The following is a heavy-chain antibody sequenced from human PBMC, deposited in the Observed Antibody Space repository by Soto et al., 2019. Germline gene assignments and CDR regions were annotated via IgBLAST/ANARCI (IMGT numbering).Heavy chain of an antibody. Sequence: ASVKVSCKASGYTFTSYDINWVRQATGQGLEWMGWMNPNSGTASYAQKFQGRVTITADKSTSTAYMELSSLRSEDTAVYYCARGGDYGDYIFPYWGQGTLVTVSS. D-gene: IGHD4-17*01. CDR3: ARGGDYGDYIFPY. J-gene: IGHJ4*02. V-gene: IGHV1-8*01. CDR2: MNPNSGTA. CDR1: GYTFTSYD.